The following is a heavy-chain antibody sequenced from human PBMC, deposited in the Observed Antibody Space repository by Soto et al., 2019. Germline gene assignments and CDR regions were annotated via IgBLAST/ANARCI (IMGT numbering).Heavy chain of an antibody. Sequence: GGSLRLSCAASGFTFRSFTMNWVRQAPGKGLEWVSTISSNSAYIYYTDALRGRFTISRDNAKNSLHLQMNSLRAEDTAVYYCTRDASRDSGARGWFDPWGPGTLVTVSS. CDR3: TRDASRDSGARGWFDP. CDR2: ISSNSAYI. D-gene: IGHD6-25*01. V-gene: IGHV3-21*01. J-gene: IGHJ5*02. CDR1: GFTFRSFT.